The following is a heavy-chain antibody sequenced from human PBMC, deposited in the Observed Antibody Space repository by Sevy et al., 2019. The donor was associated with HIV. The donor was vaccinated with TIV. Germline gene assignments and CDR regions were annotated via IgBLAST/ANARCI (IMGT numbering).Heavy chain of an antibody. V-gene: IGHV1-69*13. J-gene: IGHJ3*02. CDR1: GGTFSSYA. CDR2: IIPIFGTA. D-gene: IGHD4-17*01. Sequence: ASVKVSCKASGGTFSSYAISWVRQAPGQGLEWMGGIIPIFGTANYAQKFQGRVTITADESTSTAYMELSSLRSEDMAVYYCARAFGDTRPFAYDAFDIWGQGTMVTVSS. CDR3: ARAFGDTRPFAYDAFDI.